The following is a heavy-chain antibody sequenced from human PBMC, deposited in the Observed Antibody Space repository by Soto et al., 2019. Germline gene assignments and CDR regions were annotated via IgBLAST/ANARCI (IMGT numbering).Heavy chain of an antibody. CDR1: GYSFSTYW. V-gene: IGHV5-51*01. CDR2: IYPDDSET. D-gene: IGHD6-13*01. CDR3: ARSNLYSSSWYYYYYGMDV. J-gene: IGHJ6*02. Sequence: LKISCKGSGYSFSTYWTGWVRQMPGKGLEWIGVIYPDDSETRYSPSFQGQVTISADKSISTAYLQWSSLKASDTAIYYCARSNLYSSSWYYYYYGMDVWGQGTTVTVSS.